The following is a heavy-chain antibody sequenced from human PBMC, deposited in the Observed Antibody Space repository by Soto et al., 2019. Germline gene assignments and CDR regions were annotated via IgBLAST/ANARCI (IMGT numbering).Heavy chain of an antibody. J-gene: IGHJ6*02. CDR2: IIPLFRTP. D-gene: IGHD4-4*01. CDR3: ARDNDRLQIGGNYYYMLDV. CDR1: GGTFSSYA. Sequence: QVHLVQSGAEVKEPGSSVKVSCKASGGTFSSYAISWLRQAPGQGLEWMGGIIPLFRTPDYAQKFQGRVTITADESTSTAYMELSSLRSEDTAVEYCARDNDRLQIGGNYYYMLDVWGQGTTVTVSS. V-gene: IGHV1-69*12.